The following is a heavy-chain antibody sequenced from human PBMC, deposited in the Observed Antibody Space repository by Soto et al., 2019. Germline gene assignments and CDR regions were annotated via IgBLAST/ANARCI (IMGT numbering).Heavy chain of an antibody. CDR2: IYYSGST. J-gene: IGHJ6*02. CDR3: ARCRGGSCIYGMDV. Sequence: QVQLQESGPGLVKTSQTLSLTCTVSGGSISSGGYYWSWIRQHPGKGLEWIGYIYYSGSTYYNPSLKSRVTISVDTSKNQFSLKLSSVTAADTAVYYCARCRGGSCIYGMDVWGQGTTVTVSS. D-gene: IGHD2-15*01. CDR1: GGSISSGGYY. V-gene: IGHV4-31*03.